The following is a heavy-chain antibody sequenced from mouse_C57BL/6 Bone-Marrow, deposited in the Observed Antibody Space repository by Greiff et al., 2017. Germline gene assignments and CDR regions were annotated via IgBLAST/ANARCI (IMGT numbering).Heavy chain of an antibody. CDR3: ASHYYGSLDY. V-gene: IGHV1-66*01. Sequence: VQLQQSGPELVKPGASVKISCKASGYSFTSYYIHWVKQRPGQGLEWIGWIYPGCGNTKYNEKFKGKATLTADTSSSTAYMQLSSLTSEDSAVYYCASHYYGSLDYWGQDTTLTVSS. CDR2: IYPGCGNT. CDR1: GYSFTSYY. J-gene: IGHJ2*01. D-gene: IGHD1-1*01.